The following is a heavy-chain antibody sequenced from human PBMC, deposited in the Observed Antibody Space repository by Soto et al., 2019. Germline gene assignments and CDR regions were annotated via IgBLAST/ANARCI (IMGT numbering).Heavy chain of an antibody. D-gene: IGHD6-19*01. Sequence: QVQLVESGGGVVQPGRSLRLSCAASGFTFSSYGMHWVRQAPGKGLEWVAVISYDGSNKYYADSVKGRFTISRDNSKNKLYLQMNSLRAEDTAVYYCAKDLAVAGFDYWGQGTLVTVSS. CDR3: AKDLAVAGFDY. CDR2: ISYDGSNK. CDR1: GFTFSSYG. J-gene: IGHJ4*02. V-gene: IGHV3-30*18.